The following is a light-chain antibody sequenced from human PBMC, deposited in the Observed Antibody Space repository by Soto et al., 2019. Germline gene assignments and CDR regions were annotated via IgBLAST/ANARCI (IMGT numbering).Light chain of an antibody. CDR1: QDIRND. Sequence: AIQMTQSPSSLSASVGDRVTITCRASQDIRNDLGWYQQKPGKTPKLLIFAASSLQSGVPSRFSGSGSGTDVTLTISSLQPEDFATYYCLQYFNYPWTFGQGTNVEIE. V-gene: IGKV1-6*01. CDR3: LQYFNYPWT. J-gene: IGKJ1*01. CDR2: AAS.